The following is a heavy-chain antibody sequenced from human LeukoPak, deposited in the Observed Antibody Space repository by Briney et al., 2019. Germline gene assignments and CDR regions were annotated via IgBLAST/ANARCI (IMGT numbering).Heavy chain of an antibody. V-gene: IGHV3-64*01. CDR3: ARDSISGAAAGHGTFDY. J-gene: IGHJ4*02. D-gene: IGHD6-13*01. CDR1: GFTFSSYA. CDR2: ISSNGGST. Sequence: GGSLRLSCAASGFTFSSYAMHWVRQAPGKGLEYVSAISSNGGSTYYANSVKGRFTISRDNSRNTLYLQMGSLRAEDMAVYYCARDSISGAAAGHGTFDYWGQGTLVTVSS.